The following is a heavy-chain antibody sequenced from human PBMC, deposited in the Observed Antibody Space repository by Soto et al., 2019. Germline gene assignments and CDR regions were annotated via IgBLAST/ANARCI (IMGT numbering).Heavy chain of an antibody. D-gene: IGHD6-19*01. CDR2: IIPIFGTA. CDR3: ASINIAVAGNYAGYYYGMDV. CDR1: GGTFSSYA. V-gene: IGHV1-69*01. J-gene: IGHJ6*02. Sequence: QVQLVQSGAEVKKPGSSVKVSCKASGGTFSSYAISWVRQAPGQGLEWMGGIIPIFGTANYAQKFQGRVTITADESTSTAYMELSSLRSEDTAVYYCASINIAVAGNYAGYYYGMDVWGQGTTVTVSS.